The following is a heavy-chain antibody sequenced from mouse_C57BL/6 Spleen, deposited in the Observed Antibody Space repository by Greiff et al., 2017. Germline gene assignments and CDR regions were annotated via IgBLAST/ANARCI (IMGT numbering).Heavy chain of an antibody. D-gene: IGHD2-1*01. CDR3: ARSLDGTGYFDV. V-gene: IGHV1-64*01. Sequence: QVQLQQPGAELVKPGASVKLSCKASGYTFTSYWMHWVKQRPGQGLEWIGMIHPNSGSTNYNEKFKSKATLTVDKSSSTAYMQLSSLTSEDSADYYCARSLDGTGYFDVWGTGTTVTVSS. J-gene: IGHJ1*03. CDR2: IHPNSGST. CDR1: GYTFTSYW.